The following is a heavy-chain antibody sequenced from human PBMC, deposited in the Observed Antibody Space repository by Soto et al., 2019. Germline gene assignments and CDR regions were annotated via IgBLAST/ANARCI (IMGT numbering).Heavy chain of an antibody. Sequence: GGSLRLSCAASGFTFSTYWMDWVRQTPGKGLEWVANINQDGSEKNYVDSVKGRFTIYRDNAKNSLYLQMSSLTAEDSALYYCSRSLNSWGQGTPVTVSS. CDR3: SRSLNS. J-gene: IGHJ4*02. CDR1: GFTFSTYW. CDR2: INQDGSEK. V-gene: IGHV3-7*01.